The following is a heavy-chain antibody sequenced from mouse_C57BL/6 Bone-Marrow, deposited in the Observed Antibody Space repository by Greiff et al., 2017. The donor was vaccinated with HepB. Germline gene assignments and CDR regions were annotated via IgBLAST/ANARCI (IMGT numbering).Heavy chain of an antibody. CDR3: ARSIYDGYRAWFAY. V-gene: IGHV3-6*01. CDR1: GYSIPSGYY. CDR2: ISYDGSN. J-gene: IGHJ3*01. D-gene: IGHD2-3*01. Sequence: VQLKESGPGLVKPSPSLSLTCSVTGYSIPSGYYWNWIRQFPGNKLEWMGYISYDGSNNYNPSLKNRISITRDTSKNQFFLKLNSVTTEDTATYYCARSIYDGYRAWFAYWGQGTLVTVSA.